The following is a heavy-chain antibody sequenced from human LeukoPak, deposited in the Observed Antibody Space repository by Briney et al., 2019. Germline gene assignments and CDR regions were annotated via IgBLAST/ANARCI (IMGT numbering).Heavy chain of an antibody. CDR1: GYTFTSYG. Sequence: ASVKVSCKASGYTFTSYGISWVRQAPGQGLEWMGWISAYNGNTNYAQRLQGRVTMTTDTSTSTAYMELRSLRSDDTAVYYCARDRTDIVVVPAAPMGWFDPWGQGTLVTVSS. CDR2: ISAYNGNT. J-gene: IGHJ5*02. V-gene: IGHV1-18*01. CDR3: ARDRTDIVVVPAAPMGWFDP. D-gene: IGHD2-2*01.